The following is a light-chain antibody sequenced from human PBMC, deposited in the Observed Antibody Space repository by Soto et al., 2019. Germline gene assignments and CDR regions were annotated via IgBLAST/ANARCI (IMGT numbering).Light chain of an antibody. Sequence: QSALTQPASVSGSPGQSITNSCTGTGSGVGVYNYVSWYQQHPGKAPKHRIYDVSNRPSGVSNRFSGSKSGNTASLTISGLQAEDEADYYCSSYTSSSTLRVFGGGTKLTVL. CDR2: DVS. V-gene: IGLV2-14*01. CDR3: SSYTSSSTLRV. CDR1: GSGVGVYNY. J-gene: IGLJ2*01.